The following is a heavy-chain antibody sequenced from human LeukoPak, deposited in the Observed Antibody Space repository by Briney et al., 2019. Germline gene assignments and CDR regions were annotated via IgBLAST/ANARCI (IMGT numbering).Heavy chain of an antibody. CDR3: ARQFRVTMVRGAQNYYMDV. D-gene: IGHD3-10*01. J-gene: IGHJ6*03. Sequence: SETLSLTYTVSGGSISSYYWSWIRQPAGKGLEWIGRIYTSGSTNYNPSLKSRATMSVDTSKNQFSLKLSSVTAADTAVYYCARQFRVTMVRGAQNYYMDVWGKGTTVTISS. CDR2: IYTSGST. CDR1: GGSISSYY. V-gene: IGHV4-4*07.